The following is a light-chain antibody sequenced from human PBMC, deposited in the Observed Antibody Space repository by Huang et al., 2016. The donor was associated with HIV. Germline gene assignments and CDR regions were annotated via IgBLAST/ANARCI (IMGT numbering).Light chain of an antibody. CDR1: QDIGKY. V-gene: IGKV1-33*01. J-gene: IGKJ1*01. Sequence: DIQMTQSPSSLSAAIGDRVTITCKASQDIGKYLNWYQQNSGQAPKLLIFDASNLQPGVSSRFSGSGSGTDFTFTINTLQPEDIATYYCQHYDSLPPWTFGQGTRVQI. CDR3: QHYDSLPPWT. CDR2: DAS.